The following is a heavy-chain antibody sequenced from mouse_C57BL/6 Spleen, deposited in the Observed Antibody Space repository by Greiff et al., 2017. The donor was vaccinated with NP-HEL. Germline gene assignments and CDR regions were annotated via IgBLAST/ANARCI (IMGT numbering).Heavy chain of an antibody. J-gene: IGHJ2*01. CDR3: ARPARGEGYYFDY. Sequence: VESGGGLVQPGGSLKLSCAASGFTFSDYYMYWVRQTPEKRLEWVAYISNGGGSTYYPDTVKGRFTISRDNAKNTLYLQMSRLKSEDTAMYYCARPARGEGYYFDYWGQGTTLTVSS. V-gene: IGHV5-12*01. CDR1: GFTFSDYY. CDR2: ISNGGGST. D-gene: IGHD6-1*01.